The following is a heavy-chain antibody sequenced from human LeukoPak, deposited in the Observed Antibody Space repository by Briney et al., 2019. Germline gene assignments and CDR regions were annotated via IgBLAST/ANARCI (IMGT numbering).Heavy chain of an antibody. Sequence: ASVKVSCKASGYTXTSYGISWVRQAPGQGLEWMGWISAYNGKTNYAQKLQGRVTMTTDTSTSTAYMELRSLRSDDTAVYYCARMGNYYDSSGSYDAFDIWGQGTMVTVSS. V-gene: IGHV1-18*01. J-gene: IGHJ3*02. CDR3: ARMGNYYDSSGSYDAFDI. D-gene: IGHD3-22*01. CDR2: ISAYNGKT. CDR1: GYTXTSYG.